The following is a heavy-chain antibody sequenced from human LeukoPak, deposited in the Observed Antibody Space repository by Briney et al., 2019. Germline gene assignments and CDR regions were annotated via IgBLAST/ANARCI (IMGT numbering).Heavy chain of an antibody. J-gene: IGHJ6*02. Sequence: GASVKVSCKVSGYTLSGLSMHWVRQAPGKGLEWMGGFDPEDGETIYAQKFQGRVTMTEDTSTNTASMELSSLRSEDTAVYYCASPVGGVVGAIWGHHYYGMDVWGQGTTVTVSS. CDR2: FDPEDGET. CDR1: GYTLSGLS. D-gene: IGHD1-26*01. CDR3: ASPVGGVVGAIWGHHYYGMDV. V-gene: IGHV1-24*01.